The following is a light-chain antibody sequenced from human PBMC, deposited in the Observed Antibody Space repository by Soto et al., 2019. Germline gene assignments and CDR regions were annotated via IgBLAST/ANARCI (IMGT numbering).Light chain of an antibody. CDR2: GAS. CDR3: QQYNNWPPGT. J-gene: IGKJ1*01. Sequence: EIVMTQSPATLSVSPGERATLSCRASQSVSSNLAWYQHKPGQAPRLLIYGASTRATGIPARFSGSRSGTEFTLTISSLQSEDFAVYYCQQYNNWPPGTFGQGTKVEIK. CDR1: QSVSSN. V-gene: IGKV3-15*01.